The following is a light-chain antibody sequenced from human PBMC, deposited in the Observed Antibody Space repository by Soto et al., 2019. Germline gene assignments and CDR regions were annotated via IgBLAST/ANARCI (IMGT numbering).Light chain of an antibody. Sequence: DIQMTQSPSSLSASVGDRVTITCRASQGISRYLAWIQHKPGRAPKSLNYGAISLHSGVPSRFSGGGSGREFTLTISSLQPEDFATYYCQQYDGYPRTFGQGTKVEI. CDR2: GAI. J-gene: IGKJ1*01. CDR1: QGISRY. V-gene: IGKV1-16*01. CDR3: QQYDGYPRT.